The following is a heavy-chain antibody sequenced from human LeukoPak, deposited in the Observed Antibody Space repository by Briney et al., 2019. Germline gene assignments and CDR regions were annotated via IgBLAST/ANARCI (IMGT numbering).Heavy chain of an antibody. CDR3: ARGTAQYYYNGSGYQFYFDY. CDR2: MNPNSGGT. V-gene: IGHV1-2*02. J-gene: IGHJ4*02. Sequence: ASVKVSCKASGYTFTGYYVHWVRQAPGQGLEWMGRMNPNSGGTDYAQKFQGRVSLTRDTSISTAYMELSRLRFDDTAVYFCARGTAQYYYNGSGYQFYFDYWGQGALVTVSS. CDR1: GYTFTGYY. D-gene: IGHD3-22*01.